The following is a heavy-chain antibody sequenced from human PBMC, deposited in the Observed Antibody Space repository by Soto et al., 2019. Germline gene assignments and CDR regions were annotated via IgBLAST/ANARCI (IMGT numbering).Heavy chain of an antibody. Sequence: SVKVSCKASGFNFISSAVQWVRQARGQRPEWIGWIVVGSGNTKYAQKFQERVTITRDMSTSTAYMELRSLSSEDTALYYCAKQRAGYGSGADTFYFDSWGQGALVTVSS. V-gene: IGHV1-58*01. J-gene: IGHJ4*02. D-gene: IGHD3-10*01. CDR2: IVVGSGNT. CDR1: GFNFISSA. CDR3: AKQRAGYGSGADTFYFDS.